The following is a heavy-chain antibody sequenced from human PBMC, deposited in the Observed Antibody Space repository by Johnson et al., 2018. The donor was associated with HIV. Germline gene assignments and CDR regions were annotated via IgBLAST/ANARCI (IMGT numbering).Heavy chain of an antibody. D-gene: IGHD3-22*01. V-gene: IGHV3-20*04. J-gene: IGHJ3*02. CDR2: INWNGGST. CDR1: GFTFDDYG. CDR3: ARGDYYYYDTSGQFIAGAFDI. Sequence: VQLVESGGGVVRPGGSLRLSCAASGFTFDDYGMTWVRQAPGKGLEWVSGINWNGGSTAYADSVKGRFPISRDNAKNSLYLQMNRLRAEDTALYYCARGDYYYYDTSGQFIAGAFDIWGQGILVTVSS.